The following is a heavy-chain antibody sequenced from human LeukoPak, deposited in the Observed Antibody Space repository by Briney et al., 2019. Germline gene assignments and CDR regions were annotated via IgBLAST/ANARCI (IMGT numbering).Heavy chain of an antibody. Sequence: GGSLRLSCAASGFTFSDYYMSWLRQAPGKGLEWVSYISSSGSTIYYADSVKGRFTISRDNAKNSLYLQMNSLRAEDTAVYYCARSSIGVIAVASPLNYWGQGTLVTVSS. CDR2: ISSSGSTI. CDR3: ARSSIGVIAVASPLNY. J-gene: IGHJ4*02. D-gene: IGHD6-19*01. V-gene: IGHV3-11*04. CDR1: GFTFSDYY.